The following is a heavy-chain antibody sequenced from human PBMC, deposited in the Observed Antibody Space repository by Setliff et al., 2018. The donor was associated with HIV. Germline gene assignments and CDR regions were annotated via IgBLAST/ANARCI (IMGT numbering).Heavy chain of an antibody. V-gene: IGHV3-48*04. Sequence: GGSLRLSCTASGFTFSSYTMNWVRQAPGKGLEWISYISTSGTIYYADSVKGRFTISRDDAKNSLFLQMNSLRSEDTAVYYCVTGTGEWELHYFEFWGLGTLVTVSS. CDR1: GFTFSSYT. J-gene: IGHJ4*02. CDR3: VTGTGEWELHYFEF. D-gene: IGHD1-26*01. CDR2: ISTSGTI.